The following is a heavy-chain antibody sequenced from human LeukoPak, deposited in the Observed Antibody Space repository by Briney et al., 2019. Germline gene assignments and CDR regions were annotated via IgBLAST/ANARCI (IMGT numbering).Heavy chain of an antibody. CDR1: VGPIGNYY. D-gene: IGHD6-19*01. Sequence: SETLSLTCTVPVGPIGNYYWSWIPQTPAKVLERIGYIYYSGSTNHNPSLKSRVTISVDTSKNQFSLKLSSVTAADTAVYYCARMGSGWFPDAFDIWGQGTMVTVSS. CDR3: ARMGSGWFPDAFDI. CDR2: IYYSGST. J-gene: IGHJ3*02. V-gene: IGHV4-59*01.